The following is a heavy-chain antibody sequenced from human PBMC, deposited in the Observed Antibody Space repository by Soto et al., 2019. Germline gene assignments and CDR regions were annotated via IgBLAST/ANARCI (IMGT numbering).Heavy chain of an antibody. CDR1: GGTFSSYA. J-gene: IGHJ4*02. CDR2: IIPIFGTA. Sequence: QVQLVQSGAEVKKPGSSVKVSCKASGGTFSSYAISWVRQAPGQGLEWKGGIIPIFGTANYAQKFQGRVTITAVESTGAGYLELSSPRSEDRAVYYCARVGQISLVRGVIIFAYYFGYCGRGTLVTVSS. D-gene: IGHD3-10*01. CDR3: ARVGQISLVRGVIIFAYYFGY. V-gene: IGHV1-69*01.